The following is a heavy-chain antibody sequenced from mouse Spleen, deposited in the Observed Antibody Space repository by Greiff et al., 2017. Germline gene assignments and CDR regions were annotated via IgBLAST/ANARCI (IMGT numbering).Heavy chain of an antibody. CDR3: AREGNGTRDFDY. CDR2: IDPSDSYT. J-gene: IGHJ2*01. CDR1: GYTFTSYW. Sequence: QVQLKQPGAELVRPGTSVKLSCKASGYTFTSYWMHWVKQRPGQGLEWIGVIDPSDSYTNYNQKFKGKATLTVDTSSSTAYMQLSSLTSEDSAVYYCAREGNGTRDFDYWGQGTTLTVSS. V-gene: IGHV1-59*01. D-gene: IGHD2-1*01.